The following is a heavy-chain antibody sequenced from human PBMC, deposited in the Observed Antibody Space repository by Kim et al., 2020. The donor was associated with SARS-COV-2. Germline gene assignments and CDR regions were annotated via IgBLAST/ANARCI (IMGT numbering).Heavy chain of an antibody. J-gene: IGHJ3*01. CDR1: GFSFSAYW. CDR2: MKQDGTVK. Sequence: GGSLRLSCAASGFSFSAYWMSWFRLAPGKGLEWVANMKQDGTVKYYVDSVKGRFTISRDNAKNSLYLQMNSLRAEDTAIYYCARDPAFHAYDLWGQGTMVTVSS. CDR3: ARDPAFHAYDL. D-gene: IGHD3-16*01. V-gene: IGHV3-7*01.